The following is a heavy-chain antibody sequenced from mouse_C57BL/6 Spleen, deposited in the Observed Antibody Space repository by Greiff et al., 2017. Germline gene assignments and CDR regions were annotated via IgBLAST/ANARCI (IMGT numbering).Heavy chain of an antibody. CDR3: ARSRESSNVDYAMDY. CDR2: IYPGSGST. J-gene: IGHJ4*01. V-gene: IGHV1-55*01. CDR1: GYTFTSYW. Sequence: QVQLQQPGAELVKPGASVKMSCKASGYTFTSYWITWVKQRPGQGLEWIGDIYPGSGSTNYNEKFKSKATLTVDTSSSTAYMQLSSLTSEDSAVYYCARSRESSNVDYAMDYWGQGTSVTVSS.